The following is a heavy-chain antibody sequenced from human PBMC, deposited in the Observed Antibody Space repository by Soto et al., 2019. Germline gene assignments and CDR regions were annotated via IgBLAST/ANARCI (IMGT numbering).Heavy chain of an antibody. CDR2: IYHSGST. CDR1: SGSISSSNW. CDR3: ARALGGYYYYYYMDV. V-gene: IGHV4-4*02. J-gene: IGHJ6*03. Sequence: QVQLQESGPGLVKPSGTLSLTCAVSSGSISSSNWWSWVRQPPGKGLEWIGEIYHSGSTNYNPSLKSRVTISVDKSKNQFSLKLSFVTAADTAVYYCARALGGYYYYYYMDVWGKGTTVTVSS. D-gene: IGHD2-15*01.